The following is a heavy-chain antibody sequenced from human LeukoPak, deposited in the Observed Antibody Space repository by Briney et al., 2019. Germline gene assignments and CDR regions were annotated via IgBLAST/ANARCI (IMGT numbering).Heavy chain of an antibody. J-gene: IGHJ3*01. D-gene: IGHD3-22*01. CDR2: ISTYNGDT. CDR3: ARERGYDSSGYYHDAFDV. Sequence: GSVKVSCKASGYTVTNYGISWVRQAPGQGLEWMGWISTYNGDTNYAQKLQGRVTMTTDTSTSTASMELRSLRSDDTAVYYCARERGYDSSGYYHDAFDVWGQGTMVTVSS. CDR1: GYTVTNYG. V-gene: IGHV1-18*01.